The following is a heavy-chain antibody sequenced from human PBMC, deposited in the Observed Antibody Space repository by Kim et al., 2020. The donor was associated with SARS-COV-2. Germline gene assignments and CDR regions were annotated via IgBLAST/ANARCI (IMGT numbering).Heavy chain of an antibody. CDR3: ARENYYGSGSFYYYYYYGMDD. J-gene: IGHJ6*02. CDR1: GFTFSSYA. D-gene: IGHD3-10*01. CDR2: ISYDGSNK. V-gene: IGHV3-30*04. Sequence: GGSLRLSCAASGFTFSSYAMHWVRQAPGKGLEWVAVISYDGSNKYYADSVKGRFTISRDNSKNTLYLQMNSLRAEDTAVYYCARENYYGSGSFYYYYYYGMDDWGQGTMVTVSS.